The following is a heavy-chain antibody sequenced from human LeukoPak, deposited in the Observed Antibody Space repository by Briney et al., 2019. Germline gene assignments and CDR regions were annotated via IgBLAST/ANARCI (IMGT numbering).Heavy chain of an antibody. D-gene: IGHD2-2*01. CDR2: ISWNSGSI. J-gene: IGHJ3*02. CDR3: AKYIHGCSSTSCYLGSAFDI. CDR1: GFTFDDYA. V-gene: IGHV3-9*01. Sequence: GGSLRLSCAASGFTFDDYAMHWVRQAPGKGLEWVSGISWNSGSIGYADSVKGRFTISIDNAKNSLYLQMNSLRAEDTALYYCAKYIHGCSSTSCYLGSAFDIWGQGTMVTVSS.